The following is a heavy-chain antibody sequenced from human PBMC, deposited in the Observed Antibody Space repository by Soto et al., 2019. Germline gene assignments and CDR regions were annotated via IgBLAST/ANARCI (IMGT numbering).Heavy chain of an antibody. CDR3: ARSGASSSWSHPFDP. CDR2: IIPIFGTA. V-gene: IGHV1-69*13. J-gene: IGHJ5*02. Sequence: ASVKVSCKASGGTFSSYAISWVRQAPGQGLEWMGGIIPIFGTANYAQKFQGRVTITADESTSTAYMELSSLRSEDTAVYYCARSGASSSWSHPFDPWGQGTLVTVSS. D-gene: IGHD6-13*01. CDR1: GGTFSSYA.